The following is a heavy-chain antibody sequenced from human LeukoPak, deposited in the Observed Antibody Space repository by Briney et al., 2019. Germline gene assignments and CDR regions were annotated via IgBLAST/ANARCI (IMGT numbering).Heavy chain of an antibody. D-gene: IGHD5-12*01. CDR2: TYYRSKWYN. Sequence: SQTLSLTYAISGDSVSSNSAAWNWIRQSPSRGLEWLGRTYYRSKWYNDYPVFMKSRITINPDASKNQFSLQLKSVTPEDTAVYYCVRDSGYGLDAIYIWDQGTKVTVSS. J-gene: IGHJ3*02. CDR3: VRDSGYGLDAIYI. V-gene: IGHV6-1*01. CDR1: GDSVSSNSAA.